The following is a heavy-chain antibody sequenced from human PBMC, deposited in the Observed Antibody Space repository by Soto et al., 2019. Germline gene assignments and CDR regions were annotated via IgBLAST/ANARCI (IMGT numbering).Heavy chain of an antibody. CDR3: AKGSPSLRFLANWFDP. V-gene: IGHV3-23*01. CDR1: GFTFSGYA. CDR2: ISGSGGST. J-gene: IGHJ5*02. D-gene: IGHD3-3*01. Sequence: GGSLRLSCAASGFTFSGYAMSWVRQAPGKGLEWVSAISGSGGSTYYADSVKGRFTISRDNSKNTLYLQMNSLRAEDTAVYYCAKGSPSLRFLANWFDPWGQGTLVTAPQ.